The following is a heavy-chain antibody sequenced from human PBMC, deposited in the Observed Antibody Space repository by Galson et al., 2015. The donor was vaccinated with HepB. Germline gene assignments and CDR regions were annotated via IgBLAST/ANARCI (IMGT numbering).Heavy chain of an antibody. J-gene: IGHJ5*02. CDR2: ITTNSNYI. CDR3: ARVFGGGWYWFDP. V-gene: IGHV3-21*01. D-gene: IGHD6-19*01. Sequence: SLRLSCAASGFTFSSYSMNWVRQAPGKGLEWVSSITTNSNYIYYADSVKGRFTISRDNAKNSLYLQMNSLRAEDTAVYYCARVFGGGWYWFDPWGQGTLVTVSS. CDR1: GFTFSSYS.